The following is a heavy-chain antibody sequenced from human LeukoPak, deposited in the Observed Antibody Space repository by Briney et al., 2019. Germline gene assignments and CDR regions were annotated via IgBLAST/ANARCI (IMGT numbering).Heavy chain of an antibody. CDR3: ARDQIHYYSDY. J-gene: IGHJ4*02. CDR2: INHSGST. V-gene: IGHV4-34*01. CDR1: GGSFSGYY. D-gene: IGHD2-2*01. Sequence: PSETLSLTCAVYGGSFSGYYWSWLRQPPGKGLEWIGEINHSGSTNYNPSLKRRVTISVDTSKNQFSLKLSSVTAADTAVYYCARDQIHYYSDYWGQGTLVTVSS.